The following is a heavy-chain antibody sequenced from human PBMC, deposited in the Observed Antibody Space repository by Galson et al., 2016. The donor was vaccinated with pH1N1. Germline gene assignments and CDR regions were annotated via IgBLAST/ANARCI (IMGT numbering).Heavy chain of an antibody. J-gene: IGHJ4*02. CDR2: IYYSGST. CDR1: GGSISSRSYY. D-gene: IGHD3-3*01. CDR3: AKVSNSGDFWSGYYIDD. Sequence: ETLSLTCTVSGGSISSRSYYWAWIRQPPGKGLEWIGSIYYSGSTYYNPSLKSRVTISEDTSRNQFSLKLSSVTAADTAMYYCAKVSNSGDFWSGYYIDDWGQGTVVTVSS. V-gene: IGHV4-39*07.